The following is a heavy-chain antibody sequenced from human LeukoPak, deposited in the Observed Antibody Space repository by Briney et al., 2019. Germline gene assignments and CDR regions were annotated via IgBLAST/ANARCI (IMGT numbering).Heavy chain of an antibody. CDR1: GFTFSSYS. J-gene: IGHJ6*03. V-gene: IGHV3-48*01. Sequence: PGGSLRLSCAASGFTFSSYSMNWVRQAPGKGLEWVSYISSSSSTIYYADSVKGRFTISRDNAKNSLYLQMNSLRAEDTAVYYCARDHFVVVPAGYYYYYYMDVWGKGTTVTVSS. CDR3: ARDHFVVVPAGYYYYYYMDV. D-gene: IGHD2-2*01. CDR2: ISSSSSTI.